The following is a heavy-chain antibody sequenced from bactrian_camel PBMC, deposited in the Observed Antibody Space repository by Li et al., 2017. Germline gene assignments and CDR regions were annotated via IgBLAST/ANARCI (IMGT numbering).Heavy chain of an antibody. CDR3: AAYSGAYGCSIGSRSHFTY. CDR1: GSFYIGSSNC. V-gene: IGHV3S1*01. J-gene: IGHJ4*01. Sequence: VQLVESGGGSVQAGGSLRLSCAGSGSFYIGSSNCMGWFRQAPGKERDRVATIEIGSGNTYYADSVKGRFTISQDNAKNTLYLQMNSLKPEDTGMYYCAAYSGAYGCSIGSRSHFTYWGQGTQVTVS. D-gene: IGHD3*01. CDR2: IEIGSGNT.